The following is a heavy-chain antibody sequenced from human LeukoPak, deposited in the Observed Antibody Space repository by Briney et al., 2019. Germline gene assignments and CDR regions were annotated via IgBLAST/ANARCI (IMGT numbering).Heavy chain of an antibody. J-gene: IGHJ4*02. CDR3: ARDKSGWS. CDR1: GGSISSSSYY. V-gene: IGHV4-39*07. CDR2: IYHSGST. D-gene: IGHD6-19*01. Sequence: SETLSLTCTVSGGSISSSSYYWGWIRQPPGKGLEWIGSIYHSGSTYYNPSLKSRVTISVDTSKNQFSLKLSSVTAADTAVYYCARDKSGWSWGQGTLVTVSS.